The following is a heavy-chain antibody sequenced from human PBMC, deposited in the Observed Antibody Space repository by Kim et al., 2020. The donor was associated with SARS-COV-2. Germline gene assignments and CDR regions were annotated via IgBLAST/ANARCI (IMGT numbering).Heavy chain of an antibody. V-gene: IGHV4-31*03. Sequence: SETLSLTCTVSGGSISSGGYYWSWIRQHPGKGLEWIGYIYYSGSTYYNPSLKSRVTISVDTSKNQFSLKLSSVTAADTAVYYCAREYRRSIIMITFGGGDDGDGMDVWGQGTTVTVSS. CDR3: AREYRRSIIMITFGGGDDGDGMDV. D-gene: IGHD3-16*01. J-gene: IGHJ6*02. CDR2: IYYSGST. CDR1: GGSISSGGYY.